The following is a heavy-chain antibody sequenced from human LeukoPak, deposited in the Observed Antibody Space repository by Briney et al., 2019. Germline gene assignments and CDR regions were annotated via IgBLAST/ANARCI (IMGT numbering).Heavy chain of an antibody. D-gene: IGHD6-13*01. CDR3: ARVPQAAAGTWFDY. Sequence: ASVKVSCKASGYTFTSYGISWVRQAPGQGLEWMGWINPNSGGTNYAQKFQGRVTMTRDTSISTAYMELSRLRSDDTAVYYCARVPQAAAGTWFDYWGQGTLVTVSS. CDR1: GYTFTSYG. CDR2: INPNSGGT. V-gene: IGHV1-2*02. J-gene: IGHJ4*02.